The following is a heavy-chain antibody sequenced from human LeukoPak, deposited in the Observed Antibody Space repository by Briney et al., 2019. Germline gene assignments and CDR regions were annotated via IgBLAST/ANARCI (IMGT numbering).Heavy chain of an antibody. CDR2: ISAYNGNT. Sequence: GASVKVSCKASGYTFTGYYMHWVRQAPGQGLEWMGWISAYNGNTNYAQKLQGRVTMTTDTSTSTAYMELRSLRSDDTAVYYCASSEGWSFDYWGQGTLVTVSP. V-gene: IGHV1-18*04. CDR3: ASSEGWSFDY. J-gene: IGHJ4*02. D-gene: IGHD6-19*01. CDR1: GYTFTGYY.